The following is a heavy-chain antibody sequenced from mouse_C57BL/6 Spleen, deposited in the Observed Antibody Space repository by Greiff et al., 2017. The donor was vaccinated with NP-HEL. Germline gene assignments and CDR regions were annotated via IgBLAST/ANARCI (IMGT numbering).Heavy chain of an antibody. CDR2: ISDGGSYT. CDR3: ARDKGTTVEHYAMDY. D-gene: IGHD1-1*01. Sequence: DVKLVESGGGLVKPGGSLKLSCAASGFTFSSYAMSWVRQTPEKRLEWVATISDGGSYTYYPDNVKGRFTISRDNAKNNLYLQMSHLKSEDTAMYYCARDKGTTVEHYAMDYWGQGTSVTVSS. J-gene: IGHJ4*01. CDR1: GFTFSSYA. V-gene: IGHV5-4*01.